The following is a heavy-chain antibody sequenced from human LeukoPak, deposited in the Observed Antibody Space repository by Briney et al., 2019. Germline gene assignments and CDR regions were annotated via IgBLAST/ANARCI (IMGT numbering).Heavy chain of an antibody. CDR1: GFTFSNYA. V-gene: IGHV3-23*01. CDR3: AREEQLLIRGFYYYYYLDV. J-gene: IGHJ6*03. D-gene: IGHD1/OR15-1a*01. Sequence: GGSLRLSCAASGFTFSNYAMSWVRQAPGKGLEWVSAVSGSGGSTYYADSVQGRVTVSRDNAKNTLYLQMNSLRAEDTAVYWCAREEQLLIRGFYYYYYLDVWGKGTTVTISS. CDR2: VSGSGGST.